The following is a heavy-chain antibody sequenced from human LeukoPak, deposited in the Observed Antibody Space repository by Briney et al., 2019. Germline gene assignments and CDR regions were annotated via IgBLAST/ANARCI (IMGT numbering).Heavy chain of an antibody. J-gene: IGHJ6*03. CDR1: GPTLSSYS. CDR2: ISSSSTI. V-gene: IGHV3-48*02. Sequence: GQSLRLSCAAAGPTLSSYSMNWVRQAQRKGREWVSFISSSSTIYYADSVKGRITISRDNAKYSLYLQMNSLRDEVTAVYYCAREVRDYMDVWGKGTTVTVSS. D-gene: IGHD3-10*01. CDR3: AREVRDYMDV.